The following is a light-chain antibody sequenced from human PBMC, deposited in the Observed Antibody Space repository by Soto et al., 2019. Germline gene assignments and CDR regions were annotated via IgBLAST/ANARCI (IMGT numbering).Light chain of an antibody. CDR2: GTS. CDR1: QGIRNN. Sequence: DIQMTQSPSSLFASVGDRVTITCRASQGIRNNLGWYQQKPGKAPKRLIYGTSNLQYGVPSRFSGSGSGTEFTLTISSLQPDDFATYYCQQYNSYWTFGQGTKVNIK. CDR3: QQYNSYWT. V-gene: IGKV1-17*01. J-gene: IGKJ1*01.